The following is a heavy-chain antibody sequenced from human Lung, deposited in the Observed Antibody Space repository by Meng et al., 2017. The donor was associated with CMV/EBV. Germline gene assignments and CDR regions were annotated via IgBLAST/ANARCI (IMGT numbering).Heavy chain of an antibody. V-gene: IGHV4-59*01. J-gene: IGHJ4*02. Sequence: SETLSLXCTVSGGSISSYYWSWIRQPPGKGLEWIGYIYYSGSTNYNPSLKSRVTISVDTSKNQFSLKLSSVTAADTAVYYCAREREDIVATGYCDYWVQGTXVTVSS. CDR3: AREREDIVATGYCDY. CDR2: IYYSGST. D-gene: IGHD5-12*01. CDR1: GGSISSYY.